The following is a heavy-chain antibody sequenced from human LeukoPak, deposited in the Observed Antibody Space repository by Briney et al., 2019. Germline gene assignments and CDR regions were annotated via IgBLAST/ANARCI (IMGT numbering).Heavy chain of an antibody. J-gene: IGHJ3*02. D-gene: IGHD6-13*01. CDR2: ISGSGGST. CDR3: AKDLAFTGYSSSWYPFGAFDI. Sequence: SCKASGGTFSNYAISWVRQAPGKGLEWVSAISGSGGSTYYADSVKGRFTISRDNSKNTLYLQMNSLRAEDTAVYYCAKDLAFTGYSSSWYPFGAFDIWGQGTMVTVSS. V-gene: IGHV3-23*01. CDR1: GGTFSNYA.